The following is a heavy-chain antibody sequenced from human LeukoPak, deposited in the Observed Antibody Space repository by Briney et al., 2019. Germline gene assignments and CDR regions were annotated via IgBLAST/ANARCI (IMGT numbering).Heavy chain of an antibody. V-gene: IGHV3-53*01. D-gene: IGHD2-2*01. CDR2: IYSGGST. CDR1: GFTVSSNY. CDR3: ARGPAANYCTSTSCYEDY. Sequence: GGSLRLSCAASGFTVSSNYMSWVRQAPGKGLEWVSLIYSGGSTYYADSVKGRFTISRDNAKDSLYLQMNSLRAEDTAVYYCARGPAANYCTSTSCYEDYWGQGTLVTVSS. J-gene: IGHJ4*02.